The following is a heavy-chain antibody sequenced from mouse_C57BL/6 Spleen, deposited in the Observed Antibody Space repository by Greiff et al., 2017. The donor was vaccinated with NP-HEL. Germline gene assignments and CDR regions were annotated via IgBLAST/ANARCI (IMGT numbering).Heavy chain of an antibody. J-gene: IGHJ3*01. CDR1: GYTFTSYW. D-gene: IGHD2-3*01. Sequence: QVQLKQPGAELVRPGTSVKLSCKASGYTFTSYWMHWVKQRPGQGLEWIGVIDPSDSYTNYNQKFKGKATLTVDTSSSTAYMQLSSLTAEDSAVYYCARRGFYDRAWFAYWGQGTLVTVSA. CDR3: ARRGFYDRAWFAY. CDR2: IDPSDSYT. V-gene: IGHV1-59*01.